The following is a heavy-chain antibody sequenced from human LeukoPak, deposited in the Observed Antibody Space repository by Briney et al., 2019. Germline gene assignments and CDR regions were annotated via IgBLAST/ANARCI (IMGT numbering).Heavy chain of an antibody. CDR1: GFTFSNAW. J-gene: IGHJ6*03. Sequence: PGGSLRLSCAASGFTFSNAWMSWVRQAPGKRLEWVGRIKSKTDGGTTDYAAPVKGRFTISRDDSKNTLYLQMNSLKTEDTAVYYCTTSRLNNIVVVPAAPNYYYMDVWGKGTTVTVSS. CDR3: TTSRLNNIVVVPAAPNYYYMDV. D-gene: IGHD2-2*01. CDR2: IKSKTDGGTT. V-gene: IGHV3-15*01.